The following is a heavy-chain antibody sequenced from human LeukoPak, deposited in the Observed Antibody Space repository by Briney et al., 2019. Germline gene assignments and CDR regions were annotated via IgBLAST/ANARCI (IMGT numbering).Heavy chain of an antibody. Sequence: SETLSLTCAAYGGSFSDYYWSWIRQPPGKGLEWIGEINHSGSTNYNPSLKSRVTISVDTSKNQFSLKLSSVTAADTAVYYCARGLGYSGYDLDYWGQGTLVTVSS. J-gene: IGHJ4*02. D-gene: IGHD5-12*01. CDR1: GGSFSDYY. V-gene: IGHV4-34*01. CDR2: INHSGST. CDR3: ARGLGYSGYDLDY.